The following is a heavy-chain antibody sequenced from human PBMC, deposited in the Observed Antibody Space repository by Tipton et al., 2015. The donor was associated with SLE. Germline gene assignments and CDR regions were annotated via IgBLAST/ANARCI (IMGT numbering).Heavy chain of an antibody. CDR3: ARERFFARRGFDI. CDR1: GGSISSGGYY. J-gene: IGHJ3*02. Sequence: LRLSCTVSGGSISSGGYYWSWIRQHPGKGLEWIGYIYYSGSTNYNPSLKSRVTISVDTSKNQFSLKLSSVTAADTAVYYCARERFFARRGFDIWGQGTMVTVSS. D-gene: IGHD3-10*01. V-gene: IGHV4-31*02. CDR2: IYYSGST.